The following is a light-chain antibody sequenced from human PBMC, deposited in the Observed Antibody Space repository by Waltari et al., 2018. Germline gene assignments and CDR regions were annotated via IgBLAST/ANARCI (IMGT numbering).Light chain of an antibody. CDR1: QSVRSN. CDR3: QQYNNRPLWT. Sequence: EIVMTQSPATLSVFPGERATLSCRASQSVRSNLAWYQQKPGQAPRLLIYGASTRATGIPARVSCSGSGTEFTRTISSLQSKDFAVDYCQQYNNRPLWTFGQGTKVEIK. V-gene: IGKV3-15*01. J-gene: IGKJ1*01. CDR2: GAS.